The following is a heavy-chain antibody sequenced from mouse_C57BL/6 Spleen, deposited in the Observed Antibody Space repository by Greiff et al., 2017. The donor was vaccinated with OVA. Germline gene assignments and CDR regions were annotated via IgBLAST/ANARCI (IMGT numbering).Heavy chain of an antibody. Sequence: VQLQQSGAELVRPGASVKLSCKASGYTFTDYYINWVKQRPGQGLEWIARIYPGSGNTYYNEKFKGKATLTAEKSSSTAYMQLSSLTSEDSAVYFCARGRLQVGDYFDYWGKGTTLTVSS. CDR3: ARGRLQVGDYFDY. CDR2: IYPGSGNT. CDR1: GYTFTDYY. D-gene: IGHD1-3*01. J-gene: IGHJ2*01. V-gene: IGHV1-76*01.